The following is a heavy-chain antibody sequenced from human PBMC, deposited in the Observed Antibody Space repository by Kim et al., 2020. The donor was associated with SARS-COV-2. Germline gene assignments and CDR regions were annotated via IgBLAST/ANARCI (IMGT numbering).Heavy chain of an antibody. CDR1: GGSISSSSYY. D-gene: IGHD3-10*01. CDR3: ARHRAEKSLWFGEGWFDP. J-gene: IGHJ5*02. V-gene: IGHV4-39*01. CDR2: IYYSGST. Sequence: SETLSLTCTVSGGSISSSSYYWGWIRQPPGKGLEWIGSIYYSGSTYYNPSLKSRVTISVDTSKNQFSLKLSSVTAADTAVYYCARHRAEKSLWFGEGWFDPWGQGTLVTVSS.